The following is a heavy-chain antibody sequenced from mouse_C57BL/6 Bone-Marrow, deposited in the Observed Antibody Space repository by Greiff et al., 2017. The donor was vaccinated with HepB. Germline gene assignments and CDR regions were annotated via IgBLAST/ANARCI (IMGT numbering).Heavy chain of an antibody. CDR2: ISDGGSYT. CDR3: ARISTMITSAY. J-gene: IGHJ3*01. D-gene: IGHD2-4*01. Sequence: VKLVESGGGLVKPGGSLKLSCAASGFTFSSYAMSWVRQTPEKRLEWVATISDGGSYTYYPDNVKGRFTISRDNAKNNLYLQMSHLKSEDTAMYYCARISTMITSAYWGQGTLVTVSA. CDR1: GFTFSSYA. V-gene: IGHV5-4*03.